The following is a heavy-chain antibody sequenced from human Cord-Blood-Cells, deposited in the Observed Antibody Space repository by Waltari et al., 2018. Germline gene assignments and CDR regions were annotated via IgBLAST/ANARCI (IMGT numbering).Heavy chain of an antibody. CDR3: AKAAEEEQQLVQIHFKSYFDY. D-gene: IGHD6-13*01. CDR1: GFTFSSYA. J-gene: IGHJ4*02. V-gene: IGHV3-23*01. CDR2: ISGSGGST. Sequence: EVQLLESGGGLVQPGGSLRLSCAGSGFTFSSYAMSWVRQAPAKGLEWVSAISGSGGSTYYTDSGKCRFTISRDNSKNTLYLQMNSRRAEDTAVYYCAKAAEEEQQLVQIHFKSYFDYWGQGTLVTVSS.